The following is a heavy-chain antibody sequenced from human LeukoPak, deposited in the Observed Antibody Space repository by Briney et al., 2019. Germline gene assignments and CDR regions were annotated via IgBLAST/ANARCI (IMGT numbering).Heavy chain of an antibody. CDR1: GFTFSSYA. Sequence: GGSLRLSCAASGFTFSSYAMHWVRQAPGKGLEWVAVISYDGSNKYYADSVKGRFTTSRDNAKNSLYLQMNSLRDEDTAVYYCARVSGLERRTWGQGTLVTVSS. J-gene: IGHJ5*02. V-gene: IGHV3-30-3*01. D-gene: IGHD1-1*01. CDR2: ISYDGSNK. CDR3: ARVSGLERRT.